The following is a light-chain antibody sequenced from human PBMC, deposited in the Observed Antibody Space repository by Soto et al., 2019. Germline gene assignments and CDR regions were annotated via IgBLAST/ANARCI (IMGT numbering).Light chain of an antibody. CDR1: RHVYINA. V-gene: IGKV3-20*01. CDR3: QQYGRPPKT. Sequence: VVLTQSPATLSLSPGERATLSCRASRHVYINALGWYQQKPGRTPTLLIYGASTRATDVPDRFSATGSGTDFSLTISRVEPEDFAVYFCQQYGRPPKTFGLGTKVEIK. J-gene: IGKJ1*01. CDR2: GAS.